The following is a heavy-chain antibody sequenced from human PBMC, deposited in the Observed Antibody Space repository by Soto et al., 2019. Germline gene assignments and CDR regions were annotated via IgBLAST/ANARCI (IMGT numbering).Heavy chain of an antibody. CDR3: AHRPSYCSGGSCYSGFDY. D-gene: IGHD2-15*01. CDR2: IYWDNDK. CDR1: GFSLSSGVG. J-gene: IGHJ4*02. Sequence: ESGPTLVNPTETLTLTCTFSGFSLSSGVGVGWVRQPPGKALEWLAVIYWDNDKRSSPSLKSRLTITKDTSKNQVFLTMTNMDPVDTATYYCAHRPSYCSGGSCYSGFDYWGQGTLVTVSS. V-gene: IGHV2-5*02.